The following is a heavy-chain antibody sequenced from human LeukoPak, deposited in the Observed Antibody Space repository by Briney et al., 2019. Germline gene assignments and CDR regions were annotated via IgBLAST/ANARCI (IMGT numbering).Heavy chain of an antibody. V-gene: IGHV4-59*01. D-gene: IGHD6-13*01. CDR1: GGAITGYY. CDR3: ARPYSSNWYDAFHF. J-gene: IGHJ3*01. CDR2: VSYRGST. Sequence: SETLSLTCAGFGGAITGYYWRWIRQPPRKGLERIGYVSYRGSTNYNPSLKSRVTISVDTSKNQFSLKLSSVTAADTAVYYCARPYSSNWYDAFHFWGQGTMVTVSS.